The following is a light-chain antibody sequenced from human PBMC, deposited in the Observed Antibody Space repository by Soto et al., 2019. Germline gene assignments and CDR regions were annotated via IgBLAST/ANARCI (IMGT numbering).Light chain of an antibody. CDR2: DAS. J-gene: IGKJ4*01. CDR1: QSVSSY. Sequence: EIVLTQSPATLSLSPGERATLSCRASQSVSSYLAWYQQKPGQAPRLLIYDASNRATGIPARFSGSGSGTDFTLTISRLEPEDFAVYYCQQYGSSLPVTFGGGTKVDIK. CDR3: QQYGSSLPVT. V-gene: IGKV3-11*01.